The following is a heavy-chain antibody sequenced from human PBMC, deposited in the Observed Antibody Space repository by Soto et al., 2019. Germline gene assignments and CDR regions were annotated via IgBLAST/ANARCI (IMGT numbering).Heavy chain of an antibody. D-gene: IGHD3-9*01. CDR2: ISSSGDGT. V-gene: IGHV3-23*01. J-gene: IGHJ4*02. Sequence: GGSLRLSCVVSGFTFSNSAMIWVRQAPGKGLEWVSSISSSGDGTYYADSVLGRFTISRDNSKKTLYLQMNRLRAEDTAVYYCAKGFDILTRHYRDYYFDYFGQGTLVTVSS. CDR1: GFTFSNSA. CDR3: AKGFDILTRHYRDYYFDY.